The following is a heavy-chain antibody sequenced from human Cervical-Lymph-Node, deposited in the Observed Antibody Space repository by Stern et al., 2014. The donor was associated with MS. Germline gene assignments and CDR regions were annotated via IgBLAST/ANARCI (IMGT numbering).Heavy chain of an antibody. CDR3: ARGLLGSENAFDI. V-gene: IGHV1-18*01. Sequence: VQLVESGAEVKKPGASVKVSCKASGSTFTSYGISWVRHAPGQGLYWMGWISEYNGNTKYAQKLKGRVTMTTDTSTSTAYMELRSLRSDDTAVYYCARGLLGSENAFDIWGQGTMVTVSS. CDR2: ISEYNGNT. CDR1: GSTFTSYG. D-gene: IGHD2-15*01. J-gene: IGHJ3*02.